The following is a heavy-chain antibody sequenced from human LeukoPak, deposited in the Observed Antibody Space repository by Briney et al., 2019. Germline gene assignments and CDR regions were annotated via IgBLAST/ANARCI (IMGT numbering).Heavy chain of an antibody. J-gene: IGHJ4*02. D-gene: IGHD1-26*01. CDR2: ISGSGGST. CDR3: AKDRPYSGSYSFDY. V-gene: IGHV3-23*01. CDR1: GFTVSTNS. Sequence: GGSLRLSCTVSGFTVSTNSMSWVRQAPGKGLEWVSAISGSGGSTYYADSVKGRFTISRDNSKNTLYLQMNSLRAEDTAVYYCAKDRPYSGSYSFDYWGQGTLATVSS.